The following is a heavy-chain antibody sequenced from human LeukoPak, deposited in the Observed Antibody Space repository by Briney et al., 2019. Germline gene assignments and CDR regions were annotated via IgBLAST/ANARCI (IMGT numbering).Heavy chain of an antibody. CDR3: ARDVRGVIISNFDY. CDR2: IYSGGST. V-gene: IGHV3-53*01. Sequence: GGSLRLSCAASGFTVSSNYMSWVRQAPGKGLEWVSVIYSGGSTYYADSVKGRFTISRDNSKNTLYLQMNSLRAEDTAVYYCARDVRGVIISNFDYWGQGTLVTVSS. D-gene: IGHD3-10*02. CDR1: GFTVSSNY. J-gene: IGHJ4*02.